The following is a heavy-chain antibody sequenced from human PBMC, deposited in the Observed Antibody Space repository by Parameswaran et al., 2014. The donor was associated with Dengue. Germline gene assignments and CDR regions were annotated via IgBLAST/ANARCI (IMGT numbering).Heavy chain of an antibody. Sequence: VRQAPGKGLEWVAVISYDGSNKYYADSVKGRFTISRDNSKNTLYLQMNSLRAEDTAVYYCARDFIVVVTAILGRLYYYYGMDVWGQGTTVTVSS. J-gene: IGHJ6*02. D-gene: IGHD2-21*02. V-gene: IGHV3-30-3*01. CDR3: ARDFIVVVTAILGRLYYYYGMDV. CDR2: ISYDGSNK.